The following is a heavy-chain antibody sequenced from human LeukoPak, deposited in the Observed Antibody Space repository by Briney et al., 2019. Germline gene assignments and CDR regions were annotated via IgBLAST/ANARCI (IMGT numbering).Heavy chain of an antibody. J-gene: IGHJ4*02. D-gene: IGHD3-22*01. Sequence: PSETLSLTCTVSGGSISSYYWSWIRQPAGKGLEWIGRIYTSGSTNYNPSLKSRVTMSVDTSKNQFSLKLSSVTAADTAVYYCARSGYDSSGYSYYFDYWGQGTLDTVSS. CDR2: IYTSGST. CDR3: ARSGYDSSGYSYYFDY. V-gene: IGHV4-4*07. CDR1: GGSISSYY.